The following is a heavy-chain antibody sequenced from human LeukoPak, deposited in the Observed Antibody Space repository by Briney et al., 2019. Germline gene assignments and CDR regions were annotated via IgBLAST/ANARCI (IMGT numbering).Heavy chain of an antibody. Sequence: GGSLRLSCAASGFTFSNYDMHWVRQPTGKGLEWVSGIGTTGDTYLAGSVKGRFIISRENAKNSFYLQMNSLTVGDTAVYYCTTGTRGWDSWGQRTLVTVSS. D-gene: IGHD3-10*01. J-gene: IGHJ4*02. CDR2: IGTTGDT. V-gene: IGHV3-13*01. CDR1: GFTFSNYD. CDR3: TTGTRGWDS.